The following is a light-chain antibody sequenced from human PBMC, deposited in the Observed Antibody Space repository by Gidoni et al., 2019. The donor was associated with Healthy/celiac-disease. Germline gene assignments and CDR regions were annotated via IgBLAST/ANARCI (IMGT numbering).Light chain of an antibody. Sequence: VMTPSPATLSGSQGERATLSCRASPSVSSNLAWYQQKPGQAPRLLIYGAATRATGTQARFSGSGSGAEFTLTISSLQSEDFAVFYCQQYNNWPLWTFXQXTKVEIK. V-gene: IGKV3-15*01. CDR3: QQYNNWPLWT. CDR1: PSVSSN. CDR2: GAA. J-gene: IGKJ1*01.